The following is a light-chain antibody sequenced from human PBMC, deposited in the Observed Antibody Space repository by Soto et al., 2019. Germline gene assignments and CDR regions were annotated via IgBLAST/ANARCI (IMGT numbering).Light chain of an antibody. V-gene: IGKV3-11*01. Sequence: EVVMTRSPATLSLSPVERATLSCRASQSVSNSLAWYQQKPGQAPRLLIYDASNRATDIPARFSGSGSGTDFTLTISSLEAEDFAVYYCQQRAHWPLTFGGGTKVDIK. CDR2: DAS. CDR3: QQRAHWPLT. CDR1: QSVSNS. J-gene: IGKJ4*01.